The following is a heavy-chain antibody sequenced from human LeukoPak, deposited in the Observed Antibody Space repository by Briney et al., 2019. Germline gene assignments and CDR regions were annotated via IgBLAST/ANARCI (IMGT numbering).Heavy chain of an antibody. Sequence: GGSLRLSCAASGFTFTSYAMSWVRQAPGKGLEWVSGVISSGGSTYYADPVKGRFTISRDNSKNTLYLQMNSLRAEDTAVYYCAKLWSTSRGAFDIWGQGTMVTVSS. J-gene: IGHJ3*02. CDR3: AKLWSTSRGAFDI. CDR1: GFTFTSYA. V-gene: IGHV3-23*01. D-gene: IGHD1-1*01. CDR2: VISSGGST.